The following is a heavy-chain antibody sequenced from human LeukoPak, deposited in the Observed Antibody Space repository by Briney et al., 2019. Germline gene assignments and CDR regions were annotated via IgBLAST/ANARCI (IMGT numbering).Heavy chain of an antibody. V-gene: IGHV4-38-2*02. D-gene: IGHD2-2*01. Sequence: SETLSLTCTVSGYSISSGYYWGWIRQPPGKGLEWIGSIYHSGSTYYNPSLKSRVTISVDTSKNQFSLKLSSVTAADTAVYYCAREPSDCSSTSCQNWFDPWGQGTLVADSS. CDR2: IYHSGST. CDR3: AREPSDCSSTSCQNWFDP. J-gene: IGHJ5*02. CDR1: GYSISSGYY.